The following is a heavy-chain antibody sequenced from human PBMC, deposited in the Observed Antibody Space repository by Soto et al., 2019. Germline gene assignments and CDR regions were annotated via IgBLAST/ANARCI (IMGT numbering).Heavy chain of an antibody. V-gene: IGHV4-34*01. J-gene: IGHJ4*02. Sequence: SQTLSLTCAVYGGSFSGYYWSWIRQPPGKGLEWIGEINHSGSTNYNPSLKSRVTISVDTSKNQFSLKLSSVTAADTAVYYCASRELEQRRAIDYWGQGTLVTVSS. CDR3: ASRELEQRRAIDY. CDR2: INHSGST. D-gene: IGHD3-3*01. CDR1: GGSFSGYY.